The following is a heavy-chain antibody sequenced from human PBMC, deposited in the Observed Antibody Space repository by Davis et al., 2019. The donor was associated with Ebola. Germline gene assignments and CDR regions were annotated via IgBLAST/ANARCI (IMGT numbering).Heavy chain of an antibody. J-gene: IGHJ3*02. D-gene: IGHD3-3*01. CDR1: GFTFSSYG. CDR3: ARASTDFWSGYFAGDDAFDI. CDR2: IRYDGSNK. Sequence: PGGSLRLSCAASGFTFSSYGMHWARQAPGKGLEWVAFIRYDGSNKYYADSVKGRFTISRDNSKNTLYLQMNSLRAEDTAVYYCARASTDFWSGYFAGDDAFDIWGQGTMVTVSS. V-gene: IGHV3-30*02.